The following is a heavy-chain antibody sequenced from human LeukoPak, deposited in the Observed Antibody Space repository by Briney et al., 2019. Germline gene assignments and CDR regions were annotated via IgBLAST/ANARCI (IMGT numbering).Heavy chain of an antibody. V-gene: IGHV4-39*07. CDR2: IYHSGST. CDR1: GDSINSDNYY. Sequence: KPSETLSLTCTVSGDSINSDNYYLGWIRQAPGKGLGWIGGIYHSGSTYYNPSLKSRVTISVDTSKNQFSLKLSSVTAADTAVYYCARTYYDFWSGYYTDYYYYMDVRGKGTTVTVSS. CDR3: ARTYYDFWSGYYTDYYYYMDV. D-gene: IGHD3-3*01. J-gene: IGHJ6*03.